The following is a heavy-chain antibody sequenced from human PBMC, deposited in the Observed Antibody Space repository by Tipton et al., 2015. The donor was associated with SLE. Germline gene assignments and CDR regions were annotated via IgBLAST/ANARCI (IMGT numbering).Heavy chain of an antibody. CDR1: GFTFSNFG. CDR3: AKGGGIFGVIRHNWFDP. V-gene: IGHV3-7*05. Sequence: SLRLSCAVSGFTFSNFGMHWFRQAPGRGLEWVANINQDGSEKYYVDSVKGRFTISRDTAKNSLYLQMNSLRAEDTAIYYCAKGGGIFGVIRHNWFDPWGQGTLVTVSS. D-gene: IGHD3-3*01. J-gene: IGHJ5*02. CDR2: INQDGSEK.